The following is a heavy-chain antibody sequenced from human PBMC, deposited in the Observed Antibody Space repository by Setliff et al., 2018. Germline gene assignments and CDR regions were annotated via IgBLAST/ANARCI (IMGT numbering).Heavy chain of an antibody. CDR1: GGSISSGGYY. V-gene: IGHV4-31*02. Sequence: KTSETLSLTCTVSGGSISSGGYYWSWIRQHPGKGLEWIGYIYYSGSTYYNPSLKSRVTISVDTSKNQFSLKLSSVTAADTAVYYCAREWDYYGSGSYYTSFDIWGQGTMVTVSS. CDR3: AREWDYYGSGSYYTSFDI. D-gene: IGHD3-10*01. J-gene: IGHJ3*02. CDR2: IYYSGST.